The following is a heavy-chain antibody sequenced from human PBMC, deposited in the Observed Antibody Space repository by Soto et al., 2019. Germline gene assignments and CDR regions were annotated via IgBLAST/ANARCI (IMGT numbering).Heavy chain of an antibody. J-gene: IGHJ6*02. CDR3: AADQGGDRYYYYYGMDV. CDR1: GFTFTSSA. D-gene: IGHD4-17*01. Sequence: ASVKVSCKASGFTFTSSAVQWVRQARGQRLEWIGWIVVGSGNTNYAQKFQERVTITRDMSTSTAYMELSSLRSEDTAVCYCAADQGGDRYYYYYGMDVWGQGTTVTVSS. V-gene: IGHV1-58*01. CDR2: IVVGSGNT.